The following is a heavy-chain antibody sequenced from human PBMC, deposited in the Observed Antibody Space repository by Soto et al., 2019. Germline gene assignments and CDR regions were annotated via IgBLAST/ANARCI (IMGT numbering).Heavy chain of an antibody. D-gene: IGHD2-2*01. CDR3: ARWGHCISTGCYVLGGFDP. CDR2: MNPNSGKT. V-gene: IGHV1-8*01. CDR1: GDTFTSYD. Sequence: QVQLVQSGAEVKKPGASVQVSCKASGDTFTSYDINWVRQAPGQGLEWMGWMNPNSGKTHYAPKFQGRVTMTRNTSISTAYMELSGLRSEDTAVYFCARWGHCISTGCYVLGGFDPWGQGTLVIVSS. J-gene: IGHJ5*02.